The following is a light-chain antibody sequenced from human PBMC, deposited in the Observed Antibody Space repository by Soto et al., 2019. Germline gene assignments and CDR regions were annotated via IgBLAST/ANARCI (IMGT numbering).Light chain of an antibody. CDR1: TFGFETYNQ. V-gene: IGLV2-23*01. CDR2: EGS. Sequence: SVLTQPASMSGSPGQSITISCSETTFGFETYNQVSWYQQHPGKAPKILIYEGSKRPSGVSNRFSGSKSGNTASLTISGLQAEDEADYFCSSYVGDSAYAFGTGTKVTVL. CDR3: SSYVGDSAYA. J-gene: IGLJ1*01.